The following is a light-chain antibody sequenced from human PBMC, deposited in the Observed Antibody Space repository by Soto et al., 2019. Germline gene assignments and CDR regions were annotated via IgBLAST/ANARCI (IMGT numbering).Light chain of an antibody. V-gene: IGKV3-11*01. CDR1: QSINIF. CDR3: QHLRS. Sequence: EFTLTQSPATLSLSPGDRATLSCRASQSINIFLAWYQHRPGQAPRLLIDDASNRATGIPARFSGSGSGTDFTLTISSLEPEDFAVYYCQHLRSFGQGTRLEIK. J-gene: IGKJ5*01. CDR2: DAS.